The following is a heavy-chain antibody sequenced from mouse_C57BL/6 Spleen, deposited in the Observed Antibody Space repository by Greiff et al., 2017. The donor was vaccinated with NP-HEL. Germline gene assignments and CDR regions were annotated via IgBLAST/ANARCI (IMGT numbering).Heavy chain of an antibody. D-gene: IGHD2-2*01. V-gene: IGHV1-9*01. Sequence: VQGVESGAELMKPGASVKLSCKATGYTFTGYWIEWVKQRPGHGLEWIGEILPGSGSTNYNEKFKGKATFTADTSSNTAYMQLSSLTTEDSAIYYCATGHYGYDDGYYFDYWGQGTTLTVSS. CDR2: ILPGSGST. J-gene: IGHJ2*01. CDR3: ATGHYGYDDGYYFDY. CDR1: GYTFTGYW.